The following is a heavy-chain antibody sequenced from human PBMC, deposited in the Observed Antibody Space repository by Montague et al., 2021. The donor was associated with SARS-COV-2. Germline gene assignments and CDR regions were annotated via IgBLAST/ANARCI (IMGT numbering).Heavy chain of an antibody. Sequence: SETLSLTCAVYGGSFSAYYWDWIRQPPGKGLEWIGDINHIGRTNFNPSLRVRFTVSLDTSKNQFSLKLRSVTAAYTAVYYCARAVRGVIILSPYYAMDVWGQGSPVTVSS. J-gene: IGHJ6*02. V-gene: IGHV4-34*01. D-gene: IGHD3-10*01. CDR1: GGSFSAYY. CDR3: ARAVRGVIILSPYYAMDV. CDR2: INHIGRT.